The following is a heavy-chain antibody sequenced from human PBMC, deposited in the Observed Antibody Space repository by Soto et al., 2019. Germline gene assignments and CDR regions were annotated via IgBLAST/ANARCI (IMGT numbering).Heavy chain of an antibody. CDR2: IWYDGSNK. V-gene: IGHV3-33*01. D-gene: IGHD2-2*01. Sequence: GGSLRLSCAASGFTFSSYGMHWVRQAPGKGLEWVAVIWYDGSNKYYADSVKGRFTISRDNSKNTLYLQMNSLRAEDTAVYYCARDAEDIVVVPAALSTHTKPTYYYYGMDVWGQGTTVTVSS. CDR1: GFTFSSYG. CDR3: ARDAEDIVVVPAALSTHTKPTYYYYGMDV. J-gene: IGHJ6*02.